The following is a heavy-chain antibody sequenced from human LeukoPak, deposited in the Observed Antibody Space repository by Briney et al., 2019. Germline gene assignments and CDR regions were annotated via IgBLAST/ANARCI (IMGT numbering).Heavy chain of an antibody. CDR2: IYYSGST. CDR3: ARDYGDLRFDY. CDR1: GGSISSYY. D-gene: IGHD4-17*01. J-gene: IGHJ4*02. Sequence: SETLSLTCTVSGGSISSYYWSWIRQPPGKGLEWIGYIYYSGSTNYNPSLKSRVTISVDTSKNQFSLKLCSVTAADTAVYYCARDYGDLRFDYWGQGTLVTVSS. V-gene: IGHV4-59*01.